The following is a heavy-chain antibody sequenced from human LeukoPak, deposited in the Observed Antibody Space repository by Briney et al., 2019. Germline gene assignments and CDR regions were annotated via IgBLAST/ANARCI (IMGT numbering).Heavy chain of an antibody. D-gene: IGHD3-22*01. Sequence: GGSLRLSCAASGFTFSTYSMNWVRQAPGKGLEWVSSISSSSTYIYYADSLKGRFTISRDNTKNSLYLQMNSLRAEDTAVYYCARSYMIADAFDIWGQGTMVTVSS. J-gene: IGHJ3*02. V-gene: IGHV3-21*01. CDR2: ISSSSTYI. CDR1: GFTFSTYS. CDR3: ARSYMIADAFDI.